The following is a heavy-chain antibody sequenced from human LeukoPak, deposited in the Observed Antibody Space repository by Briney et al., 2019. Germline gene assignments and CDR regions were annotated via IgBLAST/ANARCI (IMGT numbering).Heavy chain of an antibody. CDR2: ISNDGNNK. V-gene: IGHV3-30*04. CDR1: GFSFSDYT. Sequence: GGSLRLSCAASGFSFSDYTMHWVRQAPGKGLEWVAFISNDGNNKYSADAVKGRFTISRDNAKNSLYLQMNSLRAEDTALYYCAKVGLYYDSSGYYDYWGQGTLVTVSS. J-gene: IGHJ4*02. D-gene: IGHD3-22*01. CDR3: AKVGLYYDSSGYYDY.